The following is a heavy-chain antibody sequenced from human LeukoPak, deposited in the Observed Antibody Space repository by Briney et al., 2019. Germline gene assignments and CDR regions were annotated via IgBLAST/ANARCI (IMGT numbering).Heavy chain of an antibody. CDR3: ARQGRYSSGWSIDWFDP. J-gene: IGHJ5*02. CDR1: GYSFTSYW. V-gene: IGHV5-51*01. Sequence: GESLKISCKGSGYSFTSYWIGWVRQMPGKGLEWMGIIYPGDSDTRYSPSFQGQVTISAGRSISTAYLQWSSLKASDTAMYYCARQGRYSSGWSIDWFDPWGQGTLVTVSS. D-gene: IGHD6-19*01. CDR2: IYPGDSDT.